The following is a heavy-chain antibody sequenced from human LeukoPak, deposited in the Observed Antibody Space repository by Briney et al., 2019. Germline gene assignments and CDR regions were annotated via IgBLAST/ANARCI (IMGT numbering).Heavy chain of an antibody. CDR2: ISGSGGST. Sequence: GGSLRLSCAASRFTFSSYAMSWVRQAPGKGLEWVSAISGSGGSTYYADSVKGRFTISRDNSKNTLYLQMNSLRAEDTAVYYCAKDPPARIAAAAAGDYWGQGTLVTVSS. D-gene: IGHD6-13*01. V-gene: IGHV3-23*01. CDR1: RFTFSSYA. J-gene: IGHJ4*02. CDR3: AKDPPARIAAAAAGDY.